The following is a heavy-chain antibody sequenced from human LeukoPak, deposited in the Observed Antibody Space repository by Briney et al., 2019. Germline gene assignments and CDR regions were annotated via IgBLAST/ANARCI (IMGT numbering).Heavy chain of an antibody. V-gene: IGHV4-30-2*01. CDR2: IYHSGST. CDR1: GGSISSGGYS. Sequence: SETLSLTCAVSGGSISSGGYSWSWIRQPPGKGLEWIGYIYHSGSTYYNPSLKSRVTISVDRSKSQFSLKLSSVTAADTAVYYCARGNGRTYYDFWSGYYGWFDPWGQGTLVTVSS. D-gene: IGHD3-3*01. J-gene: IGHJ5*02. CDR3: ARGNGRTYYDFWSGYYGWFDP.